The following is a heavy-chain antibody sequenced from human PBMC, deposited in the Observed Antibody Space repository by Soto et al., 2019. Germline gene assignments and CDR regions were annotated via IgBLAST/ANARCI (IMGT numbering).Heavy chain of an antibody. CDR3: ARIEGADYDILTGYFLFDY. D-gene: IGHD3-9*01. CDR1: GFSLSNARMG. CDR2: IFSNDEK. V-gene: IGHV2-26*01. Sequence: DSGPTLVNPTETLTLTCTVSGFSLSNARMGVSWIRQPPGKALEWLAHIFSNDEKSYSTSLKSRLTISKDTSKSQVVLTMTNMEPVDTATYYCARIEGADYDILTGYFLFDYWGQGTLVTVSS. J-gene: IGHJ4*02.